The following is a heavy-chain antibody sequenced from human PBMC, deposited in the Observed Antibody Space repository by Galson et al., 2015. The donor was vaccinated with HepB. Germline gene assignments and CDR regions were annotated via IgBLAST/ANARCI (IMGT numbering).Heavy chain of an antibody. Sequence: SLRLSCAASGFTFSNYWMSWVRQAPGKGLERVAKIKQAGSETYYADSVKGRFTIPRDNANNSLDLQMNSLRAEDTAVYYCERARRYYGSGSSFDYRGQGTLVTVSS. CDR2: IKQAGSET. V-gene: IGHV3-7*01. CDR1: GFTFSNYW. J-gene: IGHJ4*02. CDR3: ERARRYYGSGSSFDY. D-gene: IGHD3-10*01.